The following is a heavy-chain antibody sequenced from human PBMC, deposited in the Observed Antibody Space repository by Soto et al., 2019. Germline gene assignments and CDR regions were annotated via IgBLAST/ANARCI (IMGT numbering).Heavy chain of an antibody. CDR2: IIPILGIA. Sequence: QVQLVQSGAEVKKPGSSVKVSCKASGGTFSSYTISWVRQAPGQGLEWMGRIIPILGIANYAQKFQGRVTITADKSTSTAYMEMSSLRSEDTAVYYCARVNYYGSGSLLDYWGQGTLVTVSS. CDR1: GGTFSSYT. J-gene: IGHJ4*02. V-gene: IGHV1-69*02. D-gene: IGHD3-10*01. CDR3: ARVNYYGSGSLLDY.